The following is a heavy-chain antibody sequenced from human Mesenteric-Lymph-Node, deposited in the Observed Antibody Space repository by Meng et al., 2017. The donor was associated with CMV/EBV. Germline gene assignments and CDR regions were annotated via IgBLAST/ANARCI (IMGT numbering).Heavy chain of an antibody. D-gene: IGHD1-26*01. Sequence: GGSLKISCEASGFAVTKNFMSWVRQAPGKGLEWVSSLYGGGSTNYADSVKGRFTISRDTSKNTLFLQMDSLRADDTAVYYCARGATGAWDFYFDYWGQGTLVTRLL. J-gene: IGHJ4*02. CDR3: ARGATGAWDFYFDY. V-gene: IGHV3-53*01. CDR2: LYGGGST. CDR1: GFAVTKNF.